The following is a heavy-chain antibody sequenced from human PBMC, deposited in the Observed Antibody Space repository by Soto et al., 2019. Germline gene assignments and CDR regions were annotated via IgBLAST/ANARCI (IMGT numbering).Heavy chain of an antibody. V-gene: IGHV3-33*01. CDR1: GFTFSSYG. J-gene: IGHJ4*02. D-gene: IGHD1-26*01. CDR2: IWYDGSNK. CDR3: ARDGSGSPFDY. Sequence: QVQLVESGGGVVQPGRSLRLSCAASGFTFSSYGMHWVRQAPGKGLEWVAVIWYDGSNKYYADSVKGRFTISRDNSKNMLYLQMNSLRAEDTAVYYCARDGSGSPFDYWGQGTLVTVSS.